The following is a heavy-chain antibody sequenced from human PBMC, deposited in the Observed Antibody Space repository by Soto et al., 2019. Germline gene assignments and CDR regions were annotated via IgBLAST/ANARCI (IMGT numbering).Heavy chain of an antibody. CDR2: INAGNGNT. CDR3: ARAVAVPADFDY. J-gene: IGHJ4*02. D-gene: IGHD6-19*01. CDR1: GYTFTAYA. Sequence: QVQLVQSGAEEKKPGASVKVSCKASGYTFTAYAMHWVRQAPGQRLEWMGWINAGNGNTKYSQRFQGRVTITRDTSASTAYMELSSLRSEDTAVYYCARAVAVPADFDYWGQGTLVTVSS. V-gene: IGHV1-3*05.